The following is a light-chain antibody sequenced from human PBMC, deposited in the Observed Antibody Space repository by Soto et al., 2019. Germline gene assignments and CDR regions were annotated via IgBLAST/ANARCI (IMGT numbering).Light chain of an antibody. CDR2: EIS. Sequence: QSALTQPPSASGSPGQSVTISCTGTSSDVGGYNYVSWYQQHPGNAPKLMIYEISKRPSGVPDRFSGSKSGNTASLTVSGLQAEDEADYYCSSYAGRNNLFCGGTKLTVL. J-gene: IGLJ2*01. CDR1: SSDVGGYNY. V-gene: IGLV2-8*01. CDR3: SSYAGRNNL.